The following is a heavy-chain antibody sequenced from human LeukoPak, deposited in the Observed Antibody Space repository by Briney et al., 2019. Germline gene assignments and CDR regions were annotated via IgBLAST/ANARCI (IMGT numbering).Heavy chain of an antibody. CDR2: IYHSGST. Sequence: KASETLSLTCTVSGYSISSGYYWGWIRQPPGKGLEWIGSIYHSGSTYYNPSLKSRVTISVDTSKNQFSLKLSSVTAADTAVYYCARIRPRVRAGFDYWGQGTLVTVSS. CDR1: GYSISSGYY. J-gene: IGHJ4*02. V-gene: IGHV4-38-2*02. D-gene: IGHD3-10*01. CDR3: ARIRPRVRAGFDY.